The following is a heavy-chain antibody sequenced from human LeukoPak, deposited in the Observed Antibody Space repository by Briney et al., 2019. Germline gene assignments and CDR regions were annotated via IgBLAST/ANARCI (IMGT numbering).Heavy chain of an antibody. CDR2: ISSSSSYI. CDR1: GFTFSSYS. Sequence: GGSLRLSCAASGFTFSSYSMNWVRQAPGKGLEWVSSISSSSSYIYYADSVKGRFTISRDNAKNSLYLQMNSLRAEDTAVYYCARLPGIAAAGTLRYYYYYMDVWGKGTTVTVSS. J-gene: IGHJ6*03. D-gene: IGHD6-13*01. V-gene: IGHV3-21*01. CDR3: ARLPGIAAAGTLRYYYYYMDV.